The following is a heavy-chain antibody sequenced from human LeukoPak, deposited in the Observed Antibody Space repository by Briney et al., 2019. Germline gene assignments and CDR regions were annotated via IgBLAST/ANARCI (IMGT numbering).Heavy chain of an antibody. CDR1: GGSFTRNA. CDR2: INVGNGNT. Sequence: GASVKVSCKASGGSFTRNAISWVRQAPGQGLEWMAWINVGNGNTKYSQKFQGRVTITTDTSASTAYMELSSLRSEDTAVYFCARDLIVYGSGSYFDYWGQGPLVTVSS. J-gene: IGHJ4*02. D-gene: IGHD3-10*01. CDR3: ARDLIVYGSGSYFDY. V-gene: IGHV1-3*01.